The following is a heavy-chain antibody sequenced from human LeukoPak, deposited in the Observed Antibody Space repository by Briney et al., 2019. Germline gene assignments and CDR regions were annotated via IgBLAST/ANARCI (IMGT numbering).Heavy chain of an antibody. CDR1: GGSISSGGYY. CDR2: IYHSGST. Sequence: SETLSLTCTVSGGSISSGGYYWSWIRQPPGKGLEWIGYIYHSGSTYYNPSLKSRVTISVDRSKNQFPLKLSSVTAADTAVYYCARDFAGYSSSSFLGYFDYWGQGTLVTVSS. D-gene: IGHD6-6*01. V-gene: IGHV4-30-2*01. CDR3: ARDFAGYSSSSFLGYFDY. J-gene: IGHJ4*02.